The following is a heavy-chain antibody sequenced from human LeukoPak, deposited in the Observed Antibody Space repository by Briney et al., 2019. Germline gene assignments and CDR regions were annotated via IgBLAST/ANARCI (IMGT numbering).Heavy chain of an antibody. Sequence: AETLTLTCAASGFTFSSYAMSWVRQPQGKGLEWVSAISGSGGSTYYADSVKARFTISRYNSKNTLYLQMNSLRAEDTAVYYCAKASAMIVVVSKHFDYWGQGTLVTVSS. J-gene: IGHJ4*02. CDR2: ISGSGGST. CDR3: AKASAMIVVVSKHFDY. D-gene: IGHD3-22*01. V-gene: IGHV3-23*01. CDR1: GFTFSSYA.